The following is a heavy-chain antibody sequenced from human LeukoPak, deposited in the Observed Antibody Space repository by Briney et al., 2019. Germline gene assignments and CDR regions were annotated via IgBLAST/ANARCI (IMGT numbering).Heavy chain of an antibody. CDR3: ARAARRILTGYYSDYYYYGMDV. Sequence: PSETLSLTCAVYGGSFSGYYWSWIRQPPGKGLEWIGEINHSGSTNYNPSLKSRVTISVDTSENQFSLKLSSVTAADTAVYYCARAARRILTGYYSDYYYYGMDVWGKGTTVTVSS. CDR2: INHSGST. V-gene: IGHV4-34*01. CDR1: GGSFSGYY. D-gene: IGHD3-9*01. J-gene: IGHJ6*04.